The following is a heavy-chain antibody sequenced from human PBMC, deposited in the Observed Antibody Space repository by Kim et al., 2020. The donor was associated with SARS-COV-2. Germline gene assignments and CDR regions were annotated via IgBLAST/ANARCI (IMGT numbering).Heavy chain of an antibody. Sequence: VKGRFTISRDNAKNSLYLQMNSLRAEDTAVYYCARDRRYYYDSSGYDFDYWGQGTLVTVSS. D-gene: IGHD3-22*01. CDR3: ARDRRYYYDSSGYDFDY. V-gene: IGHV3-11*06. J-gene: IGHJ4*02.